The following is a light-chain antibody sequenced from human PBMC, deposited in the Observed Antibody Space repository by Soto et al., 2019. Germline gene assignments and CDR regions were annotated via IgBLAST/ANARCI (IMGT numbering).Light chain of an antibody. CDR2: GAS. J-gene: IGKJ2*01. Sequence: EIVLTQSPGTLSSSPGERATLSCRASQSVSSSYLAWYQQKPGQAPRLLIDGASSRDTGIPDRFSGSGSGTDFTLTISRLEPEDFAVYYCQQYGSSPYTFGQGTKLEIK. CDR1: QSVSSSY. CDR3: QQYGSSPYT. V-gene: IGKV3-20*01.